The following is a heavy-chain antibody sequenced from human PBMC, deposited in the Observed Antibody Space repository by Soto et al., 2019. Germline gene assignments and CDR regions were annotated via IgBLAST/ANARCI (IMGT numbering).Heavy chain of an antibody. CDR2: IFTRDSET. J-gene: IGHJ5*02. V-gene: IGHV5-51*01. CDR3: ARGYFDSGHGYDL. D-gene: IGHD3-10*01. Sequence: GESLKISCEASGYDFISYWIGWVRQTPGKGLEWMGLIFTRDSETKTSPSFQGHVSFSVDNSINTVYLQWTSLKTADTGMYFCARGYFDSGHGYDLWGQGTLVTVSS. CDR1: GYDFISYW.